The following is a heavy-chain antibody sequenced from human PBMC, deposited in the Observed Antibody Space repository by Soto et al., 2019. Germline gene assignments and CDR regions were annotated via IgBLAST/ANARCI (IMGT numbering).Heavy chain of an antibody. V-gene: IGHV4-30-2*01. Sequence: SETLSLTCAISGAPITWGDYSWNWIRQPPGKGLEWIGEIDHSGSTNYNPSLKSRVSTSVDTSKNQFSLKLSSVTAADTAMYYCATDTTGLYYGMDVWGHGTTVTVSS. CDR3: ATDTTGLYYGMDV. CDR2: IDHSGST. D-gene: IGHD1-26*01. J-gene: IGHJ6*02. CDR1: GAPITWGDYS.